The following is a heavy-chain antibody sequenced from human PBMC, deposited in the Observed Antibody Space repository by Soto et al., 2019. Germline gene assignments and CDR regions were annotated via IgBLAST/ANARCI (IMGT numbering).Heavy chain of an antibody. CDR3: ATSDSSDYYSGSPIGWFDP. Sequence: QVQLQESGPGLVKPSQTLSLTCTVSGGSISSGGYYWSWIRQHPGKGLEWIGYIYYSGSTYYNPSIKSRVTISVDTSKNQFSLKLSSVTAADTAVYYCATSDSSDYYSGSPIGWFDPWGQGTLVTVSS. CDR1: GGSISSGGYY. D-gene: IGHD3-22*01. CDR2: IYYSGST. J-gene: IGHJ5*02. V-gene: IGHV4-31*03.